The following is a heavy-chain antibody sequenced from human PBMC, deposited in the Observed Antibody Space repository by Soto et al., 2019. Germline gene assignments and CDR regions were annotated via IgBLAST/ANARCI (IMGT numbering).Heavy chain of an antibody. CDR3: ARHPSDFWFDP. Sequence: PSETLSLTCTVSGVSISSYFWGWIRQPPGKGLEWIGSIYYSGSTYYNPSLKSRVTVSVDTSKNQFSLKLSSVTAADTAVYYCARHPSDFWFDPWGQGTLVTVSS. V-gene: IGHV4-39*01. J-gene: IGHJ5*02. CDR2: IYYSGST. CDR1: GVSISSYF. D-gene: IGHD2-21*02.